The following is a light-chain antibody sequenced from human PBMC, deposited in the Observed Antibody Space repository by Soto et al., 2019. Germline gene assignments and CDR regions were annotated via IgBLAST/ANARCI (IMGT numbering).Light chain of an antibody. Sequence: IQMTQCPSSLPASIGDRVTITCRASRGISTYLAWYQQKAGRVPNLLIYAATTLQSGVPSRFSGSGSGTDFTLTISSLHPEEVATYYCQEYNSVPLTVGGGTKVDIK. J-gene: IGKJ4*01. V-gene: IGKV1-27*01. CDR2: AAT. CDR3: QEYNSVPLT. CDR1: RGISTY.